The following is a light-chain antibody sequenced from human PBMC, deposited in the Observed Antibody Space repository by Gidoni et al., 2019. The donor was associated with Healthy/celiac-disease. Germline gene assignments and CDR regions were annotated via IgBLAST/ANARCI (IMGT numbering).Light chain of an antibody. CDR3: QQYNSLGWT. J-gene: IGKJ1*01. CDR2: KAS. V-gene: IGKV1-5*03. CDR1: QSISSW. Sequence: DIQMTQSPSTLSPSVGDRVTITCRASQSISSWLAWYQQKPGEAPKLLIYKASSLESGVPSRFSGSGTGTEFTLTISSLQPDDFATYYCQQYNSLGWTFXQXTKVEIK.